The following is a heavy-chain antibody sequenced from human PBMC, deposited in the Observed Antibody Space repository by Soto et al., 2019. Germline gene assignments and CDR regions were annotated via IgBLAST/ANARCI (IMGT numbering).Heavy chain of an antibody. CDR3: ERDLVTIFGVVCASDN. CDR1: GDSVSSNSAA. Sequence: SQTLSLTCAISGDSVSSNSAAWNWIRQSPSRGLEWLGRTYYRSKWYNDYAVSVKSRITINPDTSKNQFSLQLNSVTPEDTALSYCERDLVTIFGVVCASDNWGQGTMVTVSS. D-gene: IGHD3-3*01. CDR2: TYYRSKWYN. V-gene: IGHV6-1*01. J-gene: IGHJ3*02.